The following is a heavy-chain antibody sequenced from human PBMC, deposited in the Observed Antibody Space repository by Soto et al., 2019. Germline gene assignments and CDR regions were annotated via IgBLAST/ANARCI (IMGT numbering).Heavy chain of an antibody. CDR1: GFTFRWFA. V-gene: IGHV3-30*18. CDR2: VSYEGTTK. D-gene: IGHD6-19*01. Sequence: QVQLVESGGDVVQPGGSLRLSCVASGFTFRWFAMLWVRQAPGKGLEWVAAVSYEGTTKNYSDDVKGRFTISRDNSRNTVYLQLDNLRREDTAMYYCAKDDREAVAGAVHFYGMDAWGQGTSVTVSS. J-gene: IGHJ6*02. CDR3: AKDDREAVAGAVHFYGMDA.